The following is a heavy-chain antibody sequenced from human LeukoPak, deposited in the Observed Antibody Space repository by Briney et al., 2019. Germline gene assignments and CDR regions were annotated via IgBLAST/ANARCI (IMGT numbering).Heavy chain of an antibody. CDR3: ARVSGDYGPYSGMDV. Sequence: SETLSLTCTVSGGSISSGDYYWSWIRQPPGKGLEWIGYIYYSGSTYYNPSLKSRVTISVDTSKNQFSLNLNSVTAADTAVYYCARVSGDYGPYSGMDVWGQGTTVTVSS. CDR1: GGSISSGDYY. CDR2: IYYSGST. V-gene: IGHV4-30-4*08. J-gene: IGHJ6*02. D-gene: IGHD4-17*01.